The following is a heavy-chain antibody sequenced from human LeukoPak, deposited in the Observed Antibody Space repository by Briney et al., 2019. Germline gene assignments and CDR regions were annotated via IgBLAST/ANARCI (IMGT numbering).Heavy chain of an antibody. CDR2: VCSSGSV. V-gene: IGHV3-66*02. CDR3: AGGATVVTLDY. J-gene: IGHJ4*02. CDR1: GLIVTRNY. D-gene: IGHD4-23*01. Sequence: GGSLRLSCAASGLIVTRNYMSWVRQAPGKGLEWVSVVCSSGSVFYADSVKGRFTISRDNSKNTLNLQMTNLRPEDTAVYYCAGGATVVTLDYWGQGTLVTVSS.